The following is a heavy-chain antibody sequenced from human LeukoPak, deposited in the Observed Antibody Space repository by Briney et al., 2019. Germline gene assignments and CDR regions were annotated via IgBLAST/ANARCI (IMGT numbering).Heavy chain of an antibody. V-gene: IGHV4-4*07. J-gene: IGHJ3*02. CDR3: ARDPNTYYYDSSGYYGDAFDI. D-gene: IGHD3-22*01. CDR1: GGSISSYD. CDR2: IYTSGGT. Sequence: SETLSLTCTVSGGSISSYDWSWVRQPAGKGLEWIGRIYTSGGTNYNPSLKSRVTMSVDTSKNQFSLKLSSVTAADTAVYYCARDPNTYYYDSSGYYGDAFDIWGQGTMVTVSS.